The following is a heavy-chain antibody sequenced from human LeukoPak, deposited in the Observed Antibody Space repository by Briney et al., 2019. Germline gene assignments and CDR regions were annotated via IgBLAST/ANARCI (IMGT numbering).Heavy chain of an antibody. D-gene: IGHD6-13*01. CDR1: GFTLSTYG. CDR2: LSYDGSNK. CDR3: AKGGIAAEELDY. J-gene: IGHJ4*02. V-gene: IGHV3-30*18. Sequence: PGRSLRLSCAASGFTLSTYGMHWVRQAPGKGLEWVAVLSYDGSNKYYADSVKGRFTISRDNSKNTLYLQMNSLRAEDTAVYYCAKGGIAAEELDYWGQGTLVTVSS.